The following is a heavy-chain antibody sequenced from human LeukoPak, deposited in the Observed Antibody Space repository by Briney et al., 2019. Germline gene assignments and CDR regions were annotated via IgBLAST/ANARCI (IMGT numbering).Heavy chain of an antibody. CDR1: GYTFTTFI. Sequence: ASVKVSCKASGYTFTTFIIHWVRQAPGQRLEWLGWINTGNGNTKYSQKFQGRVTITRDTSASTAYMELSSLRSEDTAVYYCARWKQWLVQRYFDYWGQGTLVTVSS. D-gene: IGHD6-19*01. J-gene: IGHJ4*02. CDR3: ARWKQWLVQRYFDY. V-gene: IGHV1-3*04. CDR2: INTGNGNT.